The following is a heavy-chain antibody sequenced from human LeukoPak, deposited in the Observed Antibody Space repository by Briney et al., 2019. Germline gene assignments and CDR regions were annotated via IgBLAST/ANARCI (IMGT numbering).Heavy chain of an antibody. CDR3: TRGYGGNDY. CDR1: GYTFTGYD. V-gene: IGHV1-8*01. J-gene: IGHJ4*02. D-gene: IGHD4-23*01. Sequence: GASVKVSCKASGYTFTGYDINWVRQATGQGLEWMGWLNPNSGNIGYAQKFQGRVTMTRNTSKSTAYMELSSLRSDDTAVYYCTRGYGGNDYWGQGTLITVSS. CDR2: LNPNSGNI.